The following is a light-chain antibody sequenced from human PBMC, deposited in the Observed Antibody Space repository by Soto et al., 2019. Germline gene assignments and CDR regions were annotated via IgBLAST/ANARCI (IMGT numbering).Light chain of an antibody. CDR1: SSDVGSYNL. V-gene: IGLV2-23*02. J-gene: IGLJ1*01. Sequence: QSVLTQPASVSGSPGHSITISCTGTSSDVGSYNLVSWYQQHPGKAPKLMICEVSKRPSGVSNRFSGSKSGNTASLTISGLQAEDEADYYCCSYAGSSTVFGTGTKVTVL. CDR2: EVS. CDR3: CSYAGSSTV.